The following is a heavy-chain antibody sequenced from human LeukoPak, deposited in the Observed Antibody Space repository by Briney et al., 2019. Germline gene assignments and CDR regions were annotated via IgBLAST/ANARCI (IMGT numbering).Heavy chain of an antibody. V-gene: IGHV3-7*01. CDR3: ARDSYSSSWYEVNYFDY. D-gene: IGHD6-13*01. J-gene: IGHJ4*02. CDR1: GFTFSSFW. Sequence: GGSLRLYCAASGFTFSSFWMSWGRQAPGHGLERVSNIMQDGSEKYYVDSVKGRFTISRDNAKNSLYLQMNSLRAEDTAVYYCARDSYSSSWYEVNYFDYWGQGALVTVSS. CDR2: IMQDGSEK.